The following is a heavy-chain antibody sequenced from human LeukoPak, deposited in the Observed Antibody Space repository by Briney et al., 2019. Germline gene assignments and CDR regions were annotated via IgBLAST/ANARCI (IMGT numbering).Heavy chain of an antibody. CDR1: GGSFSGYY. CDR3: GRGVRSGSRYGMDV. D-gene: IGHD3-3*01. J-gene: IGHJ6*02. CDR2: INHSGST. Sequence: SETLSLTCAVYGGSFSGYYWSWIRQPPGQGLEWIGEINHSGSTNYNPSLKSRVTISVDTSKNQFSLKLSSVTAADTAVYYCGRGVRSGSRYGMDVWGQGTTATVSS. V-gene: IGHV4-34*01.